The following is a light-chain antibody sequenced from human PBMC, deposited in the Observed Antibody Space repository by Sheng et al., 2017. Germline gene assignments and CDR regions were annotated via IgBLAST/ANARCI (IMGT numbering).Light chain of an antibody. J-gene: IGKJ3*01. CDR1: QDISNN. CDR3: QQYDDLAFT. V-gene: IGKV1-33*01. Sequence: DIQMTQSPSSLSASVGDRVTITCQASQDISNNLNWYQQKPGKAPKLLIYGAFNLETGVPARFSGGRSGTHFTFTISSLQPEDIATYHCQQYDDLAFTFGPGTESRISN. CDR2: GAF.